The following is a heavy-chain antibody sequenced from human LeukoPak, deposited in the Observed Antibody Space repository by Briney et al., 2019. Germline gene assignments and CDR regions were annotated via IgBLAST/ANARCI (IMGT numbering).Heavy chain of an antibody. Sequence: GGSLRLSCAASGFSFGSYIMNWVRQAPGKGLEWVSYISSSGSTIYYSDSVKGRFTISRDNAKNSLCLQMNSLRDEDTAVYYCARSLNLSYWGQGTLVTVSS. J-gene: IGHJ4*02. CDR1: GFSFGSYI. CDR2: ISSSGSTI. D-gene: IGHD2/OR15-2a*01. CDR3: ARSLNLSY. V-gene: IGHV3-48*02.